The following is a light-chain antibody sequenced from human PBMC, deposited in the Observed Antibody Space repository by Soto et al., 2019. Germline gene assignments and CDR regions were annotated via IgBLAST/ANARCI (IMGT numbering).Light chain of an antibody. CDR2: KAS. CDR1: QSISSW. CDR3: QQYNSYSGT. J-gene: IGKJ3*01. V-gene: IGKV1-5*03. Sequence: DIQMTHSPSTLSASVGDRVTITCRASQSISSWLAWYQQKPGKAPKLLIYKASSLESGVPSRFSGSGSGTEFTLTISSLQPDDFATYYCQQYNSYSGTFGPGTKVDI.